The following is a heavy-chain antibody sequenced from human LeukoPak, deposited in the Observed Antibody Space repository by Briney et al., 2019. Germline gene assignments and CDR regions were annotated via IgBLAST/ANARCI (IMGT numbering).Heavy chain of an antibody. Sequence: ASVKVSCKVSGYTLTELSMHWVRQAPGKGLEWMGGFDPEDGETIYAQKFQGRVTMTEDTSTDTAHMELSSLRSEDTAIYYCATDRAYFGSGNFFDYWGQGTLVTVSS. CDR1: GYTLTELS. CDR3: ATDRAYFGSGNFFDY. D-gene: IGHD3-10*01. J-gene: IGHJ4*02. CDR2: FDPEDGET. V-gene: IGHV1-24*01.